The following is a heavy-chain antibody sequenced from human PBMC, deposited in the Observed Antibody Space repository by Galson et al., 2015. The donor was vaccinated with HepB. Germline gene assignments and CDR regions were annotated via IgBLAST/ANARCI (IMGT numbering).Heavy chain of an antibody. J-gene: IGHJ4*02. CDR1: GGPFSSYA. D-gene: IGHD3-3*01. Sequence: SVKVSCKASGGPFSSYAISWVRQAPGQGLEWMGGIIPIFGTANYAQKFQGRVTITADESTSTAYMELSSLRSEDTAVYYCARGFGVVIPIPVYFDYWGQGTLVTVSS. CDR3: ARGFGVVIPIPVYFDY. V-gene: IGHV1-69*13. CDR2: IIPIFGTA.